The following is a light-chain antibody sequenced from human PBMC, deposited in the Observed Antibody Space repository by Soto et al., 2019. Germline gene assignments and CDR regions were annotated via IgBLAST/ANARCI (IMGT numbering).Light chain of an antibody. Sequence: DIQMTQSPSSLSASLGDRVTITCRASQGIGVYLAWFQQKPGSVPRLLIYAASTLQSGVPSRFSGSGSGTDFTLTISSLQPEDVATYYCQKYNSAPLTFGGGTKVEIK. V-gene: IGKV1-27*01. CDR3: QKYNSAPLT. J-gene: IGKJ4*01. CDR2: AAS. CDR1: QGIGVY.